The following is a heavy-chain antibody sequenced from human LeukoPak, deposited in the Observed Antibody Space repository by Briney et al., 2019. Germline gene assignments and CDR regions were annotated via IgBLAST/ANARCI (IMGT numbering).Heavy chain of an antibody. V-gene: IGHV4-59*01. CDR1: GGSISSYY. Sequence: SETLSLTCTVSGGSISSYYWSWIRQPPGKGLEWIGYIYYSGSTNYNPSLKSRVTISVDTSKNQFSLKLSSVTAADTAVYYCARDARPYGSGSYLFDYWGPGTLVTVSS. CDR3: ARDARPYGSGSYLFDY. D-gene: IGHD3-10*01. J-gene: IGHJ4*02. CDR2: IYYSGST.